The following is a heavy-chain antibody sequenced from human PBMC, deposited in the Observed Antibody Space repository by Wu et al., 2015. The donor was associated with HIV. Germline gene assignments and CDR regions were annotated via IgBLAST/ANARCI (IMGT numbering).Heavy chain of an antibody. CDR3: ATPGPYGGAFDY. CDR1: DYTFSSFG. D-gene: IGHD4-23*01. CDR2: MSAYNRNN. J-gene: IGHJ4*02. Sequence: QIHLEQSGAEVKKPGASVKLSCKCSDYTFSSFGISWVRQAPGQGLEWMGWMSAYNRNNNYAQKFQGRVTMTTDTSTSTAYMELRSLRSDDTAVYYXATPGPYGGAFDYWGQGTRGHRLL. V-gene: IGHV1-18*01.